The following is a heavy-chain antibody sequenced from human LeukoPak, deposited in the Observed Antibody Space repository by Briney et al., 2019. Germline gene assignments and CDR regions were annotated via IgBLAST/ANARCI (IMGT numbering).Heavy chain of an antibody. CDR1: GYTFTSYA. CDR2: INTNTGNP. D-gene: IGHD3-10*01. V-gene: IGHV7-4-1*02. CDR3: AREDYYGSGSYYNDGSWFDP. J-gene: IGHJ5*02. Sequence: GASVKVSCKASGYTFTSYAMNWVRQAPGQGLEWMGWINTNTGNPTYAQGFTGRFVFSLDTSVSTAYLRISSLKAEDTAVYYCAREDYYGSGSYYNDGSWFDPWGQGTLVTVSS.